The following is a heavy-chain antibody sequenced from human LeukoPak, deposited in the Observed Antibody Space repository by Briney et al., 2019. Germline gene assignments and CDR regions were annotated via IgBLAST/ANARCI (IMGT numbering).Heavy chain of an antibody. CDR2: INPSGGGT. CDR3: ASGAAAGTFSIGY. Sequence: ASVKVSCKASGYTFTSYYIHWVRQAPGQGLEWMGIINPSGGGTSYSQKFQGRVTMTTDTSTSTLHMELSSLRSEDTAVYYCASGAAAGTFSIGYWGQGTLLTVSS. J-gene: IGHJ4*02. V-gene: IGHV1-46*01. CDR1: GYTFTSYY. D-gene: IGHD6-13*01.